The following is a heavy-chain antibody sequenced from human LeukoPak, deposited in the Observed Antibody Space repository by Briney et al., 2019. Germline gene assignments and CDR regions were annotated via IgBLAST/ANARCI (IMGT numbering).Heavy chain of an antibody. J-gene: IGHJ4*02. CDR3: ARDVRYGNYDVDY. CDR2: INSDGSDT. Sequence: PGGSLRLSCAASGFTFSSNWMLRVRQAPGKGLVWVSRINSDGSDTTYADSVKGRFTISRDNAKNTLYLQMNGLRAEDTSVYYCARDVRYGNYDVDYWGQGTLVTVSS. V-gene: IGHV3-74*03. D-gene: IGHD4-11*01. CDR1: GFTFSSNW.